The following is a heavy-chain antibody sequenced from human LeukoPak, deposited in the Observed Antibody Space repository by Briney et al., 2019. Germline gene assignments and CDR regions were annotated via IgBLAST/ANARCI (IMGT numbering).Heavy chain of an antibody. CDR3: ARESTEVTPGY. D-gene: IGHD4-23*01. Sequence: GGSLRLSCAASRFTLSNFWMSWVRQAPGKGLEWVANMERDGSEKNYVDAVKGRFTISRDNAKNTLFLQMNSLRGDDTAVYYCARESTEVTPGYWGQGTLVTASS. CDR2: MERDGSEK. J-gene: IGHJ4*02. CDR1: RFTLSNFW. V-gene: IGHV3-7*01.